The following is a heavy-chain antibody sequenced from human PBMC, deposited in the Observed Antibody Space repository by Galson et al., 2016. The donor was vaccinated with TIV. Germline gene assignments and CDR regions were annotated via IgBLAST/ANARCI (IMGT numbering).Heavy chain of an antibody. CDR1: GFIFSDYA. CDR2: IRRSGGNS. D-gene: IGHD1-7*01. V-gene: IGHV3-48*01. J-gene: IGHJ6*02. CDR3: AREQNYALDV. Sequence: SLRLSCAASGFIFSDYAMNWARQTPGKGLEWISYIRRSGGNSFYAESVKGRFTVSRDSHEKSVYLQMNSLRVEDTAVYFCAREQNYALDVWGPGTMVTVSS.